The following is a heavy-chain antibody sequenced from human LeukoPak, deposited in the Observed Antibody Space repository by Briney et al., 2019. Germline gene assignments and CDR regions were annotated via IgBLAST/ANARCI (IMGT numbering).Heavy chain of an antibody. V-gene: IGHV4-34*01. CDR3: AGEIRSGYAPY. CDR2: INHSGST. D-gene: IGHD3-22*01. Sequence: SETLSLTCAVYGGSFSGYYWSWIRQPPGKGLEWTGEINHSGSTNYNPSLKSRVTISVDTSKNQFSLKLSSVTAADTAVYYCAGEIRSGYAPYWGQGTLVTVSS. J-gene: IGHJ4*02. CDR1: GGSFSGYY.